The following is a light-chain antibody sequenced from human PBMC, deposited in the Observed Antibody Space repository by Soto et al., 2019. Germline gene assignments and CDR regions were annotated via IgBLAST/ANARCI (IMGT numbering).Light chain of an antibody. CDR2: DVN. CDR1: SSDVGRYNF. Sequence: QSVLTHPPSASGSPGEAFTITCTGTSSDVGRYNFVSWYQRHPGKAPKLLIYDVNKRPSGVPYRFFCSKSGNTASLPVSALPPEDEADYHCDSYTGSNKLVFGTRSKFT. J-gene: IGLJ1*01. CDR3: DSYTGSNKLV. V-gene: IGLV2-8*01.